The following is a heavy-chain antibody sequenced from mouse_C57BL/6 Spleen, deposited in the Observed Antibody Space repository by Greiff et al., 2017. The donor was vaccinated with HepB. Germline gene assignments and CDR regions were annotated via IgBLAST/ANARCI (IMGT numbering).Heavy chain of an antibody. J-gene: IGHJ1*03. CDR3: ARHPYSSLYWYFDV. CDR2: ISGGGGNT. Sequence: EVQGVESGGGLVKPGGSLKLSCAASGFTFSSYTMSWVRQTPEKRLEWVATISGGGGNTYYPDSVKGRYTISRDNAKNTLYLQMSSLRSEDTALYYCARHPYSSLYWYFDVWGTGTTVTVSS. CDR1: GFTFSSYT. D-gene: IGHD2-5*01. V-gene: IGHV5-9*01.